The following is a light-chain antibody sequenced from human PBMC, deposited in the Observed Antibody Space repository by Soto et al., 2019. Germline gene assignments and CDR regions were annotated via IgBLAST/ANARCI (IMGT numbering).Light chain of an antibody. CDR2: EVS. Sequence: QSALTQPASVSGTPGQSITISCTGSNSDVGIYDFVSWYQHHPGSAPKLIVSEVSHRPSGVSNRFSGSKSGNTASLTISGLQSEDEADYYCISYTSDDVRYVFGTGTKLTVL. CDR1: NSDVGIYDF. CDR3: ISYTSDDVRYV. V-gene: IGLV2-14*01. J-gene: IGLJ1*01.